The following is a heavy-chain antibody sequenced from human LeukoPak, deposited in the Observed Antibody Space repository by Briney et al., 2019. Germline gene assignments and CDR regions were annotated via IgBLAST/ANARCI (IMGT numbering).Heavy chain of an antibody. CDR1: GGSMISDA. J-gene: IGHJ2*01. D-gene: IGHD3-22*01. V-gene: IGHV4-59*08. CDR3: ARGMTGYYDSSGPWYCDH. CDR2: IYYSGST. Sequence: SETLSLTCTVSGGSMISDAWSWIRQPPGKGLECIGYIYYSGSTNYNPSLKSRVTISVDTSKNQFSLKLRSVTAADTAVYYCARGMTGYYDSSGPWYCDHWGRGTLVTVSS.